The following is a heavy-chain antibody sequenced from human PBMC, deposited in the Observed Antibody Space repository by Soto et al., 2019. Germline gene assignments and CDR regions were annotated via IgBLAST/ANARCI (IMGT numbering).Heavy chain of an antibody. CDR2: ISGSGGRT. CDR3: AKDLDTYSSGSNTRYYFDY. CDR1: GFTFSYYA. J-gene: IGHJ4*02. Sequence: GGSLRLSCAASGFTFSYYALSWVRQAPGKGLEWVSGISGSGGRTNYADSVKGRFTISRDTSKNTLYLQMNSLRAEDTAVYYCAKDLDTYSSGSNTRYYFDYWGQGTLVTVSS. V-gene: IGHV3-23*01. D-gene: IGHD6-6*01.